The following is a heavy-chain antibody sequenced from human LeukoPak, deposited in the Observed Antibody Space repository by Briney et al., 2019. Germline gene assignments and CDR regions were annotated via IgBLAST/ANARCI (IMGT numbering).Heavy chain of an antibody. CDR3: ATERYCSSTSCYTANWFDP. CDR2: MNPNSGNT. D-gene: IGHD2-2*02. V-gene: IGHV1-8*02. CDR1: GYTFTSYD. J-gene: IGHJ5*02. Sequence: GASVKVSCKASGYTFTSYDINWVRQATGQGLGWMGWMNPNSGNTGYAQKFQGRVTMIEDTSTDTAYMELSSLRSEDTAVYYCATERYCSSTSCYTANWFDPWGQGTLVTASS.